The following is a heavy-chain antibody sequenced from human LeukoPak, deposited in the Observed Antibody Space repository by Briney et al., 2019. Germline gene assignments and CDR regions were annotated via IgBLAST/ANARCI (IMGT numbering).Heavy chain of an antibody. CDR2: IRSKRNNYAT. J-gene: IGHJ3*02. CDR3: ARLEDSSPIEVALDI. CDR1: GFTFSGSI. Sequence: GGSLRLSCAASGFTFSGSIMNWVRQAAGKGLEWVGRIRSKRNNYATAYAASVKGRFTISRDDSKNTVYLHMDSLKTEDTALLYCARLEDSSPIEVALDIWGQGTVVTVSS. D-gene: IGHD6-13*01. V-gene: IGHV3-73*01.